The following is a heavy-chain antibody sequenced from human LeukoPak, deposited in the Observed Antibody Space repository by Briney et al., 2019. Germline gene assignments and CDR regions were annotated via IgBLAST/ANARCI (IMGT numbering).Heavy chain of an antibody. Sequence: GGSLRLSCAASGFTVSSNYMSWVRQAPGKGLEWVSLISWDGGSTYYADSVKGRFTISRDNSKNSLYLQMNSLRAEDTAVYYCAREGYWSTNWYKFGSLLRYFDLWGRGTLVTVSS. CDR2: ISWDGGST. D-gene: IGHD6-13*01. V-gene: IGHV3-53*01. J-gene: IGHJ2*01. CDR1: GFTVSSNY. CDR3: AREGYWSTNWYKFGSLLRYFDL.